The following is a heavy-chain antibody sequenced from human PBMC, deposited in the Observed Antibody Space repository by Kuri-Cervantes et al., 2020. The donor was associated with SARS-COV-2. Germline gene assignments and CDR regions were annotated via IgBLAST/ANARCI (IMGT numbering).Heavy chain of an antibody. D-gene: IGHD1-7*01. CDR2: IYTSGST. Sequence: LRLSCTVSGGSISSSSYYWGWIRQPAGKGLEWIGRIYTSGSTNYNPSLKSRVTMSVDTSKNQFSLKLSSVTAADTAVYYCAREGDTNWNYNWFDPWGQGTLVTVSS. CDR3: AREGDTNWNYNWFDP. J-gene: IGHJ5*02. CDR1: GGSISSSSYY. V-gene: IGHV4-61*02.